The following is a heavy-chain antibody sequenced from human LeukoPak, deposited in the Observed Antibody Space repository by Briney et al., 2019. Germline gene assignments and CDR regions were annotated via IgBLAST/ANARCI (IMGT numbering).Heavy chain of an antibody. D-gene: IGHD6-13*01. Sequence: SETLSLTCTVSGGSISSYYWSWIRQPPGKGLEWIGYIYYSGSTNYNPSLKSRVTISVDTSKDQFSLKLSSVTAADTAVYYCARDTQAAAGQTPFDYWGQGTLVTVSS. CDR1: GGSISSYY. J-gene: IGHJ4*02. CDR2: IYYSGST. V-gene: IGHV4-59*01. CDR3: ARDTQAAAGQTPFDY.